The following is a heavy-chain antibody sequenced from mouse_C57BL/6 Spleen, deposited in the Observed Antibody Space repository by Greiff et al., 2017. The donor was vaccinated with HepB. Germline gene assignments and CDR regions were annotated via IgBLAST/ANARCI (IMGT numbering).Heavy chain of an antibody. CDR2: ISSGGSYT. CDR3: EGHRVIATEAWFAY. CDR1: GFTFSSYG. D-gene: IGHD1-1*01. V-gene: IGHV5-6*01. Sequence: EVQRVESGGDLVKPGGSLKLSCAASGFTFSSYGMSWVRQTPDKRLEWVATISSGGSYTYYPDSVKGRFTISRDNAKNTLYLQMSSLKSEDTAMYYCEGHRVIATEAWFAYWGQGTLVTVSA. J-gene: IGHJ3*01.